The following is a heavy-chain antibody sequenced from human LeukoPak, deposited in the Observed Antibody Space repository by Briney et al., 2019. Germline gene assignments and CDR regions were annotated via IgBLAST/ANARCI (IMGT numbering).Heavy chain of an antibody. Sequence: GGSLRLSCAASGLTFSSYSMNWVRQAPGKGLEWVAYISSFSGTIYYADSVKGRFTISRDNAKNSLYLQMNSLRAEDTAVYYCAREAVAGRSNWFDPWGQGTLVTVSS. CDR1: GLTFSSYS. D-gene: IGHD6-19*01. CDR2: ISSFSGTI. CDR3: AREAVAGRSNWFDP. J-gene: IGHJ5*02. V-gene: IGHV3-48*01.